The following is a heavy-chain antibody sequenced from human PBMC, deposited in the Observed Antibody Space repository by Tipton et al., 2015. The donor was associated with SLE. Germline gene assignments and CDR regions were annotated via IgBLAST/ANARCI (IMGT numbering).Heavy chain of an antibody. V-gene: IGHV1-18*01. CDR3: AIGVAGTLFFYY. J-gene: IGHJ4*02. CDR1: GYTFTSYA. D-gene: IGHD6-19*01. Sequence: QLVQSGAEIKKPGASVKVSCKASGYTFTSYAISWVRQAPGQGLEWMGWINPYTGNTDYAQKVQGRVTMTTDTSRSTAYLDLRSLRPDDTAVYYCAIGVAGTLFFYYWGQGTLVTVSS. CDR2: INPYTGNT.